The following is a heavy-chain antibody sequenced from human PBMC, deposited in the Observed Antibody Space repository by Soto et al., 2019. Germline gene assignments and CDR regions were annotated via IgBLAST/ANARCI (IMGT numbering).Heavy chain of an antibody. V-gene: IGHV2-5*01. CDR1: GFSFSNSGVA. D-gene: IGHD2-21*02. J-gene: IGHJ4*02. Sequence: QITLKQSGPTLVRPTQTLTLTCTFSGFSFSNSGVAVAWIRQPPGKALEWLALVFWNDDKRYSASLSDRLTITKDTSENQVVLRMTNMDPGDTATYYGAHITNGGRDCSCDSWGQGTLVSVSS. CDR2: VFWNDDK. CDR3: AHITNGGRDCSCDS.